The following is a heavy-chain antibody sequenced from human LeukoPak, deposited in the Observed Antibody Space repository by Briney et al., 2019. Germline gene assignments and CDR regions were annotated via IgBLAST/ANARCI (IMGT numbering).Heavy chain of an antibody. CDR1: GNYW. J-gene: IGHJ4*02. Sequence: GGSLRLSCAASGNYWMHWVRQVPGKGLVWVSHINSDGSWTSYADSVKGRFTISKDNAKNTVYLQMNSLRAEDTAVYYCVTFYETYWGRGTLVTVSS. CDR3: VTFYETY. D-gene: IGHD2/OR15-2a*01. V-gene: IGHV3-74*01. CDR2: INSDGSWT.